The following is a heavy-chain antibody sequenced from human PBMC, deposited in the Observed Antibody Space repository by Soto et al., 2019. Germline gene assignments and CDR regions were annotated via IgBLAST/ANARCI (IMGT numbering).Heavy chain of an antibody. Sequence: SETLSLTCTVSGGSISSYYWSWIRQPPGKGLEWIGYIYYSGSTNYNPSLKSRVTISVDTSKNQFSLKLSSVTAADTAVYYCARSSAWFGELLGWFDPWGQGTLVTVSS. J-gene: IGHJ5*02. V-gene: IGHV4-59*01. CDR1: GGSISSYY. CDR2: IYYSGST. CDR3: ARSSAWFGELLGWFDP. D-gene: IGHD3-10*01.